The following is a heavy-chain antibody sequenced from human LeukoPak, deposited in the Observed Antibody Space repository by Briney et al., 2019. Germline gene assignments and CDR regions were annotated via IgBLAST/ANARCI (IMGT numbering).Heavy chain of an antibody. V-gene: IGHV1-69*05. CDR1: GGTFSSYA. CDR3: ARAPLYGSGSFGY. CDR2: IIPIFGTA. Sequence: VKVSCKASGGTFSSYAISWVRLAPGQGLEWMGGIIPIFGTANYAQKFQGRVTITTDESTSTAYMELSSLRSEDTAVYYCARAPLYGSGSFGYWGQGTLVTVSS. J-gene: IGHJ4*02. D-gene: IGHD3-10*01.